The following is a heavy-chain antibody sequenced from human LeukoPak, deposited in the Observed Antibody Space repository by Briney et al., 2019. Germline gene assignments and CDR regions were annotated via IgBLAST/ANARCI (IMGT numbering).Heavy chain of an antibody. CDR3: ARDGSPPYSSGWYNFDY. J-gene: IGHJ4*02. CDR1: GFTFSSYA. V-gene: IGHV3-30-3*01. CDR2: ISYDGGNK. D-gene: IGHD6-19*01. Sequence: PGGSLRLSCAASGFTFSSYAMHWVRQAPGKGLEWVAVISYDGGNKYYADSVKGRFTISRDNSKNTLYLQMNSLRAEDTAVYYGARDGSPPYSSGWYNFDYWGQGTLVTVSS.